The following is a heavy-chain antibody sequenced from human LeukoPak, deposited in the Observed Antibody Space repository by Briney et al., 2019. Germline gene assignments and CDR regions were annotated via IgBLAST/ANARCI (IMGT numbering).Heavy chain of an antibody. V-gene: IGHV3-21*01. Sequence: PGGSLRLSCAASGFTFSSYSMNWVRQAPGKGLEWVSSISSSSSYIYYADSVKGRFTISRDNAKNSLYLQMNSLRAEDTAVYYCARDRRRTSSSGSFDPWGQGTLVTVSS. D-gene: IGHD6-13*01. J-gene: IGHJ5*02. CDR3: ARDRRRTSSSGSFDP. CDR1: GFTFSSYS. CDR2: ISSSSSYI.